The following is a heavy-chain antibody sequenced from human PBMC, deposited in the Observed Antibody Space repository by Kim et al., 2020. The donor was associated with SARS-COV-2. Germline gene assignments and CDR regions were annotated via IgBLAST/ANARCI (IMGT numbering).Heavy chain of an antibody. CDR2: IIPIFGTA. J-gene: IGHJ3*02. CDR3: ARPVHSGRVGAFDI. CDR1: GGTFSSYA. V-gene: IGHV1-69*13. Sequence: SVKVSCKASGGTFSSYAISWVRQAPGQGLEWMGGIIPIFGTANYAQKFQGRVTITADESTSTAYMELSSLRSEDTAVYYCARPVHSGRVGAFDIWGQGTMVTVSS. D-gene: IGHD3-10*01.